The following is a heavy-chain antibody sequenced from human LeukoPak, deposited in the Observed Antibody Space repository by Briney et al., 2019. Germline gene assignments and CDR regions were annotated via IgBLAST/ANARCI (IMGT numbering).Heavy chain of an antibody. CDR1: GGSFSGYY. Sequence: SETLSLTCAVYGGSFSGYYWSWIRQPPGKGLEWIGEINHSGSTNYNPSLKSRVTISVDTSKNQFSLKLSSVTAADTAVYYCARLLSDRITMLRCRGNWFDPWGQGTLVTVSS. J-gene: IGHJ5*02. CDR3: ARLLSDRITMLRCRGNWFDP. V-gene: IGHV4-34*01. CDR2: INHSGST. D-gene: IGHD3-10*01.